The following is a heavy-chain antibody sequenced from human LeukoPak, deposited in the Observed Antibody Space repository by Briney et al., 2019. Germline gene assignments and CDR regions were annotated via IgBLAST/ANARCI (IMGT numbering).Heavy chain of an antibody. CDR2: ISSSGSTI. J-gene: IGHJ4*02. Sequence: PGGSLRLSCAASGFTFSSYEMNWVRQAPGKGLEWVSYISSSGSTIYYADSVKGRFTISRDNAKNSLYLQMNSLRAEVTAVYYCARDGEYYDSSGTPFDYWGQGTLVTVSS. CDR1: GFTFSSYE. CDR3: ARDGEYYDSSGTPFDY. V-gene: IGHV3-48*03. D-gene: IGHD3-22*01.